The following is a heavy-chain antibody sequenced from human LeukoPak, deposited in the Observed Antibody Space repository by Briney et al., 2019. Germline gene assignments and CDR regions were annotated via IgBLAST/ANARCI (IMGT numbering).Heavy chain of an antibody. Sequence: GGSLRLSCAASGFTFSSYAMSWVRQAPGKGLEWVSAISGSGGSTYYADSVKGRFTISRDSSKNTLYLQMNSLRAEDTAVSYCAKSGSRFLEWLQNPYMDVWVKGATVTVSS. D-gene: IGHD3-3*01. CDR1: GFTFSSYA. CDR3: AKSGSRFLEWLQNPYMDV. CDR2: ISGSGGST. V-gene: IGHV3-23*01. J-gene: IGHJ6*03.